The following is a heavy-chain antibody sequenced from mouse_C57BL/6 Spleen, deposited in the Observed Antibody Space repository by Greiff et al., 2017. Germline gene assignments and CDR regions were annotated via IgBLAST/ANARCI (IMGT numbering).Heavy chain of an antibody. V-gene: IGHV1-69*01. CDR1: GYTFTSYW. CDR3: ARHYGSRYFDY. J-gene: IGHJ2*01. CDR2: IDPSDSYT. Sequence: QVQLHQPGAELVMPGASVKLSCKASGYTFTSYWMHWVKQRPGQGLEWIGEIDPSDSYTNYNQKFQGKSTLTVDKSSSTAYMQLSSLTSEDSAVYYCARHYGSRYFDYWGQGTTLTVSS. D-gene: IGHD1-1*01.